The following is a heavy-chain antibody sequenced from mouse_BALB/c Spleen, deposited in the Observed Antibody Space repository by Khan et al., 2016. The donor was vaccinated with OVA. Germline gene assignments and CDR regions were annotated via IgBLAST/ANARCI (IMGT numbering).Heavy chain of an antibody. CDR1: GYSFTNYG. CDR2: INNYTGEP. CDR3: ARPPYFSYSFAY. D-gene: IGHD2-10*01. V-gene: IGHV9-3-1*01. J-gene: IGHJ4*01. Sequence: QIQLVPSGPELKKPGETVKISCKASGYSFTNYGMNWVKQSPGKALKWMGWINNYTGEPTYADDFEGRFAFSLETSANTAYLQINFLKSEDTATYFCARPPYFSYSFAYWGQGTSVTVSA.